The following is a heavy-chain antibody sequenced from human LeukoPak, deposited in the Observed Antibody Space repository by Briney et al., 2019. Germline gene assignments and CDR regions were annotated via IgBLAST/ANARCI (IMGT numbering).Heavy chain of an antibody. D-gene: IGHD6-19*01. CDR1: AFTVTSYA. CDR3: AKGTVAASGSFDY. CDR2: ISASGGNA. J-gene: IGHJ4*02. Sequence: PGRSLSLSCAPSAFTVTSYAMACVSHAPGKGLEWVSTISASGGNAYYADSVKGRFTMSRDNSKNTLYLQMNSLRAEDTAVYYCAKGTVAASGSFDYWGQGTLVTVSS. V-gene: IGHV3-23*01.